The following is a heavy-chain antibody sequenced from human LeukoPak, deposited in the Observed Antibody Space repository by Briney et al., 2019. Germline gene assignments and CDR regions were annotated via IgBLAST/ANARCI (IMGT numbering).Heavy chain of an antibody. CDR2: ISSSGSYI. CDR3: ARANGVAARDKFDY. V-gene: IGHV3-21*01. D-gene: IGHD6-6*01. CDR1: GFTFSSYS. J-gene: IGHJ4*02. Sequence: GGSLRLSCAASGFTFSSYSMNWVRQAPGKGLEWVSSISSSGSYIYYADSVKGRFTISRDNAKNSLYLQMHSLRAEDTAVYYYARANGVAARDKFDYWGQGTLVTVSS.